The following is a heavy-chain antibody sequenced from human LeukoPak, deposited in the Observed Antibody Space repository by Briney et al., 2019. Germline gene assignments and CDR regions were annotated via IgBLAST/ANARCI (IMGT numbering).Heavy chain of an antibody. D-gene: IGHD3-10*01. CDR3: ARDMDGGAYYFDY. Sequence: GGSLRLSCAASGFTFSSYEMNWVRQAPGKGLEWVSYISSSGSTIYYADSVKGRFNISRDNAKNSLYLQMNSLRGAGPAVYLCARDMDGGAYYFDYWGQGTLVTVSS. V-gene: IGHV3-48*03. CDR2: ISSSGSTI. CDR1: GFTFSSYE. J-gene: IGHJ4*02.